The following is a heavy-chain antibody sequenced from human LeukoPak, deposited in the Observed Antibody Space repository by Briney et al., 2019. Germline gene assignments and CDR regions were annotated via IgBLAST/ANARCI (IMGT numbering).Heavy chain of an antibody. J-gene: IGHJ4*02. CDR3: AREELYYDSSGYSQ. CDR1: GYTXTXYX. Sequence: GASVKVSCKASGYTXTXYXXXXXXXXXXXXXXXXXIINPSGGSTSYAQKFQGRVTMTRDTSTSTVYMELSSLRSEDTAVYYCAREELYYDSSGYSQWGQGTLVTVSS. D-gene: IGHD3-22*01. V-gene: IGHV1-46*01. CDR2: INPSGGST.